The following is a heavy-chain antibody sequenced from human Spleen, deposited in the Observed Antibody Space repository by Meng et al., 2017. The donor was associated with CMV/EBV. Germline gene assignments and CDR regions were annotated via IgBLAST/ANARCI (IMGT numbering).Heavy chain of an antibody. CDR1: GFTFSTYE. V-gene: IGHV3-48*03. CDR3: VRDSNINDAFDL. Sequence: GGSLRLSCAASGFTFSTYEMNWVRQGPGKGLEWVSYISASGHNIYYADSVKGRFTVSRDNAKNSLFLQMNNLRAEDTALYYCVRDSNINDAFDLWGQGTMVTVSS. CDR2: ISASGHNI. J-gene: IGHJ3*01. D-gene: IGHD4-11*01.